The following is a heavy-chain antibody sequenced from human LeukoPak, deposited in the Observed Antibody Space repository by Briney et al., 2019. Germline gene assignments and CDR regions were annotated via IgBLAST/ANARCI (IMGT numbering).Heavy chain of an antibody. D-gene: IGHD3-9*01. CDR3: AREDDGDWFFDY. CDR1: GYTFTSYD. CDR2: MNPNSGNT. Sequence: GASGKVSCEASGYTFTSYDINWGRQATGQGLEWMGWMNPNSGNTGYAQKFQCRVTITRHTSISTAYMELSSLRSEDTAVYYCAREDDGDWFFDYWGQGTLVTVSS. J-gene: IGHJ4*02. V-gene: IGHV1-8*03.